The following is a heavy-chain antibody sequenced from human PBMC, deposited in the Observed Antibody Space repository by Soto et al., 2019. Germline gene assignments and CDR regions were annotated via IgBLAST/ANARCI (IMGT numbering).Heavy chain of an antibody. CDR3: ARPHCGGDCYSWGPDY. V-gene: IGHV5-51*01. J-gene: IGHJ4*02. Sequence: GESLKISCKGSGYSFTSYWIGWVRQMPGKGLEWMGIIYPGDSDTRYSPSFQGQVTISADKSISTAYLQWSSLKASDTAMYYCARPHCGGDCYSWGPDYWGQGTLVTVSS. CDR2: IYPGDSDT. CDR1: GYSFTSYW. D-gene: IGHD2-21*02.